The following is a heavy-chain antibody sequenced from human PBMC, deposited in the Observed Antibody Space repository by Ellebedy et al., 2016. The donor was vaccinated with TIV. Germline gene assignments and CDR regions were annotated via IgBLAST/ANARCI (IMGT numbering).Heavy chain of an antibody. D-gene: IGHD2-15*01. Sequence: GESLKISCAASGFTLSTYAIHWVRQAPGKGLEWVAVISYDGSNYYYADSVKGRFTISRHKSKDTLYLQMNSLRADDTAVYYCARVKAYSAFDIWGQGTRVTVSS. J-gene: IGHJ3*02. V-gene: IGHV3-30-3*01. CDR3: ARVKAYSAFDI. CDR2: ISYDGSNY. CDR1: GFTLSTYA.